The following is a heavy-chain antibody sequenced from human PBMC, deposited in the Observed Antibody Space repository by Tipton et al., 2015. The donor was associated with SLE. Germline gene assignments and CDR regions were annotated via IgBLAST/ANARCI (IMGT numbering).Heavy chain of an antibody. CDR3: VRGAGWFDP. CDR2: IYSNENT. V-gene: IGHV4-4*07. J-gene: IGHJ5*02. Sequence: TLSLTCTVSGGSMRSYHWSWIRQPAGKGLEWIGRIYSNENTDYNPSLKSRVTLSLDTSTNQFSLKLSSVTAADTAVYYCVRGAGWFDPWGQGTLVTVSS. CDR1: GGSMRSYH.